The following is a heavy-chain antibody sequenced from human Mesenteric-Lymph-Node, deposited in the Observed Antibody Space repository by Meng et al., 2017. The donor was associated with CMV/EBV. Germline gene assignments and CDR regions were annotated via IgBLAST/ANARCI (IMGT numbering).Heavy chain of an antibody. J-gene: IGHJ3*02. CDR1: GFTFSDYG. V-gene: IGHV3-30*02. Sequence: GESLKISCAASGFTFSDYGMHWVRQAPGKGLEWVAFIWYDGSNKRYADSVKGRFTISRDNSKNTLYLQMSSQRAEDTAVYYCAKEYSSGGDAFDIWGQGTMVTVSS. CDR2: IWYDGSNK. CDR3: AKEYSSGGDAFDI. D-gene: IGHD6-19*01.